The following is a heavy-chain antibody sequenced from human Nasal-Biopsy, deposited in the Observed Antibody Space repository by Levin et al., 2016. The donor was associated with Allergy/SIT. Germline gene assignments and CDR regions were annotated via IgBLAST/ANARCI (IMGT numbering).Heavy chain of an antibody. Sequence: ASVKVSCKASTYTFFNYDINWVRQAPGQGLDWMGWMNPKSGHTAVAQKFQGRVALTTNSSISTAYMELNTLKSEDTAVYYCAGRYSYGLKDYYYGMDVWGQGTTVTVS. CDR3: AGRYSYGLKDYYYGMDV. CDR1: TYTFFNYD. D-gene: IGHD5-18*01. J-gene: IGHJ6*02. CDR2: MNPKSGHT. V-gene: IGHV1-8*01.